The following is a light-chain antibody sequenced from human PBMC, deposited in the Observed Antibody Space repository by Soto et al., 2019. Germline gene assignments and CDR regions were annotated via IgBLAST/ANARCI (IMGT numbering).Light chain of an antibody. V-gene: IGKV3-20*01. CDR2: DAT. CDR3: QQYSMAPLT. J-gene: IGKJ1*01. CDR1: LTISDNY. Sequence: EIVLTHSPGTLSLSPGERATLSCRASLTISDNYLAWYQQKAGQAPRLVMYDATSRATGIPDRFSATGSRTDFTLTISRLEPEDFAVYYCQQYSMAPLTFGQGTKVEV.